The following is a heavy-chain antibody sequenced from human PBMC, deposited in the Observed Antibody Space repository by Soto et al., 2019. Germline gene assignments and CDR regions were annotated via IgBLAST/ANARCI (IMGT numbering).Heavy chain of an antibody. CDR3: GRGRSGQIVVFY. V-gene: IGHV1-2*02. Sequence: GASVKVSCKASGYTFTGHYIYWVRPAPEQGPEWMGEIVPESGATRYAQRFQGRVTMTRDMSITTVYMELNNLSPDDTAVYYCGRGRSGQIVVFYWGQGTPVTV. D-gene: IGHD1-26*01. CDR1: GYTFTGHY. CDR2: IVPESGAT. J-gene: IGHJ4*02.